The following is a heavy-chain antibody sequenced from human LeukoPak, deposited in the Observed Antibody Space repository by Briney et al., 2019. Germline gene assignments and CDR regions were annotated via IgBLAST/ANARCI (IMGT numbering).Heavy chain of an antibody. CDR2: IIPIFGTA. D-gene: IGHD5-24*01. CDR3: ARGVKMAGYYYYYGMDV. V-gene: IGHV1-69*13. CDR1: GGTFSSYA. J-gene: IGHJ6*02. Sequence: GASVKVSCKASGGTFSSYAISWVRQAPGQGLEWMGGIIPIFGTANYAQKFQGRVTITADESTSTAYMELSSLRSEDTAVYYCARGVKMAGYYYYYGMDVWGQGTTVTVSS.